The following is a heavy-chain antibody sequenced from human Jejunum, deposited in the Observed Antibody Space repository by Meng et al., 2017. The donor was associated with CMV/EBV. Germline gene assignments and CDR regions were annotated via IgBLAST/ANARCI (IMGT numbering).Heavy chain of an antibody. Sequence: FDIHGVRQATGQGIEWMGWMNPNNGETGYAQKFQGRVTMTRDRSTSTAHMELRSLRSEDTAVYYCAKDRICFGSSCYTGGKPDTWGQGTLVTVSS. CDR3: AKDRICFGSSCYTGGKPDT. D-gene: IGHD2-2*02. V-gene: IGHV1-8*01. CDR1: FD. J-gene: IGHJ5*02. CDR2: MNPNNGET.